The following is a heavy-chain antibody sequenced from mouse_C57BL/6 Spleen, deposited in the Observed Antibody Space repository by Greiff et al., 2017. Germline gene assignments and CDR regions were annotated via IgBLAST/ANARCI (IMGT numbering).Heavy chain of an antibody. V-gene: IGHV5-6*01. D-gene: IGHD2-10*01. Sequence: EVKLMESGGDLVKPGGSLKLSCAASGFTFSSYGMSWVRQTPDKRLEWVATISSGGSYTYYPDSVKGRFTISRDNAKNTLYLQMSSLKSEDTAMYYCARQVLLSYAMDYWGQGTSVTVSS. CDR1: GFTFSSYG. CDR3: ARQVLLSYAMDY. J-gene: IGHJ4*01. CDR2: ISSGGSYT.